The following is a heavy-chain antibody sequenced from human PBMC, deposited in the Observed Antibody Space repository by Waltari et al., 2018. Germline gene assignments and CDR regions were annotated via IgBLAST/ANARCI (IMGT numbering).Heavy chain of an antibody. CDR3: ARGPSLGWYFDL. D-gene: IGHD3-16*01. CDR2: IIPILGIA. J-gene: IGHJ2*01. V-gene: IGHV1-69*04. CDR1: GGPLSSYA. Sequence: QVQLVQSGAEVKKPGSSVKVSCKASGGPLSSYAISWMRQAPGPGLEWMGGIIPILGIANYAQKFQGRVTITADESTSTAYMELSSLRSEDTAVYYCARGPSLGWYFDLWGRGTLVTVSS.